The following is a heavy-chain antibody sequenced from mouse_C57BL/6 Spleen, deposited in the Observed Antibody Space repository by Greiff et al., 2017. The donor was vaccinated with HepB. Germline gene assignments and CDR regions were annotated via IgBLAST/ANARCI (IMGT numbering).Heavy chain of an antibody. D-gene: IGHD1-1*01. J-gene: IGHJ2*01. CDR1: GYTFTSYW. CDR2: IDPNSGGT. CDR3: ARGGFITTVVGGYFDY. V-gene: IGHV1-72*01. Sequence: QVQLKQPGAELVKPGASVKLSCKASGYTFTSYWMHWVKQRPGRGLEWIGRIDPNSGGTKYNEKFKSKATLTVDKPSSTAYMQLSSLTSEDSAVYYCARGGFITTVVGGYFDYWGQGTTLTVSS.